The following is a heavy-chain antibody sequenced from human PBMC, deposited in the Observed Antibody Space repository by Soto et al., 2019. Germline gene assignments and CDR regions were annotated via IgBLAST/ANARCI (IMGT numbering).Heavy chain of an antibody. CDR2: ISYDGSNK. J-gene: IGHJ5*02. CDR1: GFTFSSYG. CDR3: AKLSGGIAEAGHNWSDP. Sequence: QVQLVESGGGVVQPGRSLRLSCAASGFTFSSYGMHWVRQAPGKGLEWVAVISYDGSNKYYADSVKGRFTISRDNSKNPLYLQLNSLRAEDTAVYYCAKLSGGIAEAGHNWSDPWGKGTLVTVS. V-gene: IGHV3-30*18. D-gene: IGHD6-13*01.